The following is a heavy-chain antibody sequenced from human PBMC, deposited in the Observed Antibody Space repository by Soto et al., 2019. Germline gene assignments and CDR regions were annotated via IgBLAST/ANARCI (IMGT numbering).Heavy chain of an antibody. V-gene: IGHV3-21*01. CDR3: ARSAKAPILEWLSQGAFDY. J-gene: IGHJ4*02. Sequence: GGSLRLSCAASGFTFSSYSMNWVRQAPGKGLEWVSSISSSSSYIYYADSVKGRFTISRDNAKNSLYLQMNSLRAEDTAVYYCARSAKAPILEWLSQGAFDYWGQGTLVTVSS. CDR1: GFTFSSYS. CDR2: ISSSSSYI. D-gene: IGHD3-3*01.